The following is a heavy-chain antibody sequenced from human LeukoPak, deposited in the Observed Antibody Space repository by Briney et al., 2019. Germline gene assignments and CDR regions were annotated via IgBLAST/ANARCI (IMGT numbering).Heavy chain of an antibody. D-gene: IGHD2/OR15-2a*01. CDR1: GFTLSSYC. Sequence: GGSLRLSCAASGFTLSSYCMSWVRQAPGKGLEWVANIKQDGSEKYYVDSVKGRFTISRDNAKNSLYLQMNSLRAEDTAVYYCARVFYPFRWYFDLWGRGTLVTVSS. J-gene: IGHJ2*01. V-gene: IGHV3-7*01. CDR2: IKQDGSEK. CDR3: ARVFYPFRWYFDL.